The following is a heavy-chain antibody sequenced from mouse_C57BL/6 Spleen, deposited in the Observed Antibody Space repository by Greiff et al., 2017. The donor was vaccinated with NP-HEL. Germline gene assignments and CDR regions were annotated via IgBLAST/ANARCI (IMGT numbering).Heavy chain of an antibody. CDR1: GYSITSGYD. D-gene: IGHD5-5*01. V-gene: IGHV3-1*01. Sequence: EVKLMESGPGMVKPSQSLSLTCTVTGYSITSGYDWHWIRHFPGNKLEWMGYISYSGSTNYNPSLKSRISITHDTSKNHFFLKLNSVTTEDTATYYCARAFYLYAMDYWGQGTSVTVSS. CDR2: ISYSGST. J-gene: IGHJ4*01. CDR3: ARAFYLYAMDY.